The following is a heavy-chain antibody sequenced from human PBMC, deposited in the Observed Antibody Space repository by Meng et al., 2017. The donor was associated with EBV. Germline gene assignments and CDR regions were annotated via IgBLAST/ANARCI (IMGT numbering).Heavy chain of an antibody. J-gene: IGHJ5*02. CDR2: INHSGST. CDR3: ARGGGNRGGIVGATYRLNWFDP. V-gene: IGHV4-34*01. D-gene: IGHD1-26*01. Sequence: QVQLQQWGAGLLKPSXXXXLXSXVYXWSFSGYYWSWVRQPPRKGLGWIGEINHSGSTNYNPSLKSRVTISVDTSKNQFSLKLSSVTAADTAVYYCARGGGNRGGIVGATYRLNWFDPWGQGTLVTVSS. CDR1: XWSFSGYY.